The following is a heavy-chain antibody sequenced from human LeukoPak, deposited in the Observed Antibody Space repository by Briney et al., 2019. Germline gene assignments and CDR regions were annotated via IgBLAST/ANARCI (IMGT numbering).Heavy chain of an antibody. CDR3: ARDSIAARTLDY. V-gene: IGHV4-39*07. J-gene: IGHJ4*02. CDR2: IYYSGST. D-gene: IGHD6-6*01. CDR1: GGSISSSSYY. Sequence: SETLSLTCTVSGGSISSSSYYWGWIRQPPGKGLEWIGSIYYSGSTYYNPSLKSRVTISVDTSKNQFSLKLSSVTAADTAVYYCARDSIAARTLDYWGQGTLVTVSS.